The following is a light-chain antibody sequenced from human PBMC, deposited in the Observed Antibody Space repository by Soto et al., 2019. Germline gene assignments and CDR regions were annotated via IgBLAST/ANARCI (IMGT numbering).Light chain of an antibody. J-gene: IGKJ5*01. V-gene: IGKV3-11*01. CDR1: QSVSSK. CDR3: QQRSNWPPKIT. CDR2: GAS. Sequence: VMTQSPATLSLSPGERATLSFRAIQSVSSKLVWYQQKPGQAPRFLIYGASTRATGIPARFSGSGSGTDFTLTISSLEPEDFAVYYCQQRSNWPPKITFGQGTRLEIK.